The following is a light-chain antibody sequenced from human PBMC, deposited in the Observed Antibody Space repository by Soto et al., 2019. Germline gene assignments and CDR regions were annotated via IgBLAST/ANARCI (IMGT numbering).Light chain of an antibody. V-gene: IGKV1-39*01. J-gene: IGKJ1*01. CDR2: AAS. CDR1: QDINNF. Sequence: DIQMTQSPSSLSASVGDSVTISCQASQDINNFLNWYQQKPGKAPKLLIYAASSLQSGVPSRFSGSGSGTDFTLTISSLQPEDFATYYCQQSYSTPQTFGQGTKVDI. CDR3: QQSYSTPQT.